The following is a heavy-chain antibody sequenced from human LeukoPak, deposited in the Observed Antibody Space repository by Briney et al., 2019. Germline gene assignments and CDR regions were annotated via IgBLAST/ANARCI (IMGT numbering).Heavy chain of an antibody. J-gene: IGHJ4*02. CDR2: INPNSGGT. Sequence: ASVKVSCKASGYTFTGYYMHWVRQAPGKGVEWMGWINPNSGGTNYAQKYQGRVTMTRDTSISTAYMELSRLRSDDTAVYYCASSSSGWSMGYFDYWGQGTLVTVSS. CDR1: GYTFTGYY. D-gene: IGHD6-19*01. CDR3: ASSSSGWSMGYFDY. V-gene: IGHV1-2*02.